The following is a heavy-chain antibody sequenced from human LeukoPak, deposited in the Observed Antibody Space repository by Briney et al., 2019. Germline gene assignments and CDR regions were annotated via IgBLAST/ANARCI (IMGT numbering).Heavy chain of an antibody. D-gene: IGHD6-6*01. V-gene: IGHV3-21*01. CDR1: GFTFSSYS. J-gene: IGHJ4*02. CDR3: ARNDYSTSSGYDS. Sequence: GGSLRLSGVASGFTFSSYSMNWVRQAPGKGLEWVSSISSGSDHIYYAASVRGRFTISRDNAKNSLYLQMASLRAEDTAVFFCARNDYSTSSGYDSWGQGTLVTVSS. CDR2: ISSGSDHI.